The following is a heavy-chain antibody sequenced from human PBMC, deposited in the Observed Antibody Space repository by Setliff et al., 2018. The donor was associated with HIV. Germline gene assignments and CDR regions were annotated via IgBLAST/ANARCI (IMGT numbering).Heavy chain of an antibody. CDR3: ARHDFWSGYHNWFDP. V-gene: IGHV4-30-4*01. D-gene: IGHD3-3*01. Sequence: PSETLSLTCTVSGGSISSAYYYWSWIRQFPGKGLEWIGYISYSGLTYYNPSLKSRPTISGDTSQNQFSLRLTSVTAADTAMYYCARHDFWSGYHNWFDPWGQGTLVTVSS. CDR1: GGSISSAYYY. J-gene: IGHJ5*02. CDR2: ISYSGLT.